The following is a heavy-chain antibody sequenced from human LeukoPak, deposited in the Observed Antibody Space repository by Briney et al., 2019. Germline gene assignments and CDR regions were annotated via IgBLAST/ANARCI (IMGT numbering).Heavy chain of an antibody. CDR1: GYSFTSYD. CDR2: IIPIFGTA. D-gene: IGHD6-13*01. J-gene: IGHJ5*02. Sequence: GASVKVSCKASGYSFTSYDINWVRQASGQGLEWMGGIIPIFGTANYAQKFQGRVTITADESTSTAYMELSSLRSEDTAVYYCASSSSSWSEPKMNWFDPWGQGTLVTVSS. CDR3: ASSSSSWSEPKMNWFDP. V-gene: IGHV1-69*13.